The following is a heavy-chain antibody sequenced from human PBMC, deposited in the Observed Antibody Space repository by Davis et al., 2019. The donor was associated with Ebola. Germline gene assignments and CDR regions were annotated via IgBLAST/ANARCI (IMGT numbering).Heavy chain of an antibody. V-gene: IGHV3-74*01. CDR3: AREGYCSGGSCYYFDY. CDR1: GFTFSNSW. J-gene: IGHJ4*02. CDR2: INRDGTTT. Sequence: GESLKISCAASGFTFSNSWMSWVRQGPGEGLVWVSHINRDGTTTNYADSVKGRFTISRDNAKNTLYLQMNSLRAEDTAVYYCAREGYCSGGSCYYFDYWGQGTLVTVSS. D-gene: IGHD2-15*01.